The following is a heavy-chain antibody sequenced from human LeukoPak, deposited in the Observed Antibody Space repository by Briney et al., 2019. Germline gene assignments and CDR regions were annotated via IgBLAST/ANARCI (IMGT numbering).Heavy chain of an antibody. CDR1: GFTFDDYG. CDR3: ARESGYYSLSYRYFDL. Sequence: GGSLRLSCAASGFTFDDYGMSWVRQAPGKGLEWVSGINWNGGSTGYADSVKGRFTISRDNAKNSLYLQMNSLRAEDTALYYCARESGYYSLSYRYFDLWGRGTLVTVSS. CDR2: INWNGGST. V-gene: IGHV3-20*04. D-gene: IGHD3-22*01. J-gene: IGHJ2*01.